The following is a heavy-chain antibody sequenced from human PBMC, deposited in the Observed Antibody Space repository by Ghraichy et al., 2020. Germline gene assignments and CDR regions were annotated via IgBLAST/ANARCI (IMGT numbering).Heavy chain of an antibody. D-gene: IGHD3-22*01. CDR2: IRGSGSST. CDR3: AKDRDYSDSSGYYFNAFDI. CDR1: GFTFSSYA. J-gene: IGHJ3*02. V-gene: IGHV3-23*01. Sequence: GGSLRLSCAASGFTFSSYAMSWVRQAPGKGLEWVSAIRGSGSSTYYTDSVKGRFTISRDNSKNTLYLQMNSLRAEDTAVYYCAKDRDYSDSSGYYFNAFDICGQETMVTVSS.